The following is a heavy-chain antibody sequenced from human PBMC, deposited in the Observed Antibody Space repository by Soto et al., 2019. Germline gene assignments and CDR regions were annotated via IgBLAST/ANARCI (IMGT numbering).Heavy chain of an antibody. Sequence: PGESLKISCKGSGYTFTNYWIGWVRQMPGKGLEWMGIIYPGDSETRYSPSFQGQVTMSADKSISTAYLQWSSLKASDSAMYYCARKYYYGAGNFDYWGQGTLVTVSS. CDR1: GYTFTNYW. J-gene: IGHJ4*02. CDR3: ARKYYYGAGNFDY. V-gene: IGHV5-51*01. CDR2: IYPGDSET. D-gene: IGHD3-10*01.